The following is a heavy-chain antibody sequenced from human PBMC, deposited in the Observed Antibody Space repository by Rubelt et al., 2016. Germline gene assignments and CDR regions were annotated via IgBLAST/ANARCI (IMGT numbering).Heavy chain of an antibody. J-gene: IGHJ6*02. Sequence: QVQLQESGPGLVKPSETLSLTCTVSGGSISSYYWSWIRQPPGKGLEWIGYIYYSGSTNYNPSPKSRGTIAVEPSKNQFSLKLSSGTAADTAVYYCARDFFGDVSYGMDVWGQGTTVTVSS. D-gene: IGHD3-3*01. CDR3: ARDFFGDVSYGMDV. CDR2: IYYSGST. CDR1: GGSISSYY. V-gene: IGHV4-59*01.